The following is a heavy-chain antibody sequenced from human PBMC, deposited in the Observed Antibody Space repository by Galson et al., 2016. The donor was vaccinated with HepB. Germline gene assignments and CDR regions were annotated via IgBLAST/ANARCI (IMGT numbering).Heavy chain of an antibody. CDR3: AKDRSAYYYVSAYYYAMDV. V-gene: IGHV3-23*01. J-gene: IGHJ6*02. Sequence: SLRLSCAASGFTFSSYATNWVRQAPGKGLEWVASISGSGGSTYYADSVKGRFTISRDNSKNTLYLQMNSLRPEDTALYYCAKDRSAYYYVSAYYYAMDVWGQGTTVTVSS. CDR1: GFTFSSYA. CDR2: ISGSGGST. D-gene: IGHD3-22*01.